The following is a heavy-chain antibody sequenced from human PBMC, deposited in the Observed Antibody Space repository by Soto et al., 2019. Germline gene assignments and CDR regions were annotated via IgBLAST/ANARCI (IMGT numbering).Heavy chain of an antibody. V-gene: IGHV3-7*03. Sequence: GGSLSLSCAASGFPFSSYAMNWVRQAPGKGLEWVANIKEDGSGKNYVDSVRGRFTISRDNAKNSLYLQMNSLRAEDTAVYYCARGARIWGQGTMVTVSS. CDR3: ARGARI. CDR1: GFPFSSYA. J-gene: IGHJ3*02. CDR2: IKEDGSGK.